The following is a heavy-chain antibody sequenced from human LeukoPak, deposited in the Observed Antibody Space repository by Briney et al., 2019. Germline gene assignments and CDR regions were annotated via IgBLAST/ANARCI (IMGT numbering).Heavy chain of an antibody. CDR1: GYTFSSYD. V-gene: IGHV1-8*01. D-gene: IGHD6-19*01. Sequence: ASVKVSCKASGYTFSSYDINWVRQATGQGLEWMGWMNPNSGNTGYAQRFQGRVTMTRNTSINTAYMELSSLRSEDTAVYYCARGILSSGWELNWFGPWGRGTLVTVSS. CDR3: ARGILSSGWELNWFGP. CDR2: MNPNSGNT. J-gene: IGHJ5*02.